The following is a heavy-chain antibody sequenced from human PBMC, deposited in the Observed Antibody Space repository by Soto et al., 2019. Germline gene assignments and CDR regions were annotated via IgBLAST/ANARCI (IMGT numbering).Heavy chain of an antibody. CDR2: ISGSGGST. J-gene: IGHJ4*02. Sequence: GGSLRLSFASSGFNFSSYAMSWFRQSPGKGLEWVSAISGSGGSTYYADSVKGRFTISRDNSKNTLYLQMTSLRADDTAVYYCAKDRRAGGNYGFYSDFWGQGALVTVSS. CDR1: GFNFSSYA. D-gene: IGHD1-7*01. CDR3: AKDRRAGGNYGFYSDF. V-gene: IGHV3-23*01.